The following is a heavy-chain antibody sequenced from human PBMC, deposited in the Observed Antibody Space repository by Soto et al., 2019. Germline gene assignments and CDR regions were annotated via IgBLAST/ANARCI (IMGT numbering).Heavy chain of an antibody. D-gene: IGHD2-15*01. V-gene: IGHV1-18*01. CDR1: GYTFTSYG. CDR2: ISAYNGNT. J-gene: IGHJ5*02. CDR3: ARDTYCSGGSCYPGWFDP. Sequence: ASVKVSCKASGYTFTSYGISWVRQAPGQGLEWMGWISAYNGNTNYAQKLKGRVTMTTDTSTSTAYIELESLRSDDTAVYYCARDTYCSGGSCYPGWFDPWGQGTLVTVSS.